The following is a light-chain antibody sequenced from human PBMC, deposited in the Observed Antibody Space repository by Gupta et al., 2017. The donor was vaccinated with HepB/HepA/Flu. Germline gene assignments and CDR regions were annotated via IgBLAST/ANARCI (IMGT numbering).Light chain of an antibody. CDR3: QSYDSSLSGHVV. CDR2: GNT. Sequence: QSVLTQPPSVSGAPGQRVTISCTGSSSNIGAGYDVHWYQQLPETAPNLLIYGNTNRPSGVPDRFSGSKSGTSASLAITGLQAEEEADYYCQSYDSSLSGHVVFGGGTKLTVL. J-gene: IGLJ2*01. V-gene: IGLV1-40*01. CDR1: SSNIGAGYD.